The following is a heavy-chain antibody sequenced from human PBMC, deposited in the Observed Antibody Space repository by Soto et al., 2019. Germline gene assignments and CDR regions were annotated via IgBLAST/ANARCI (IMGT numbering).Heavy chain of an antibody. CDR1: GYTFTGYY. CDR2: INPNSGGT. J-gene: IGHJ6*02. D-gene: IGHD6-19*01. V-gene: IGHV1-2*04. CDR3: AREAGSSGWYARRGMDV. Sequence: QVQLVQSGAEVKKPGASVKVSCKASGYTFTGYYMHWVRQAPGQGLEWMGWINPNSGGTNYAQKFQGWVTMTRDTSISTAYMELSRLRSDDTAVYYCAREAGSSGWYARRGMDVWGQGSTVTVSS.